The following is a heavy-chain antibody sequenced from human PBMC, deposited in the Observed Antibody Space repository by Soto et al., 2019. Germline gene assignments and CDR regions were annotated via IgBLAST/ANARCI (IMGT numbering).Heavy chain of an antibody. D-gene: IGHD4-17*01. CDR3: ARFVYGDYARVYFDY. Sequence: QVQLQESGPGLVKPSQTLSLTCTVSGGSIGSAGDYWSWIRQRPGKGLEWIGYIHYSGSNYYNPTLKSRITISIVTSNNQLSLKLSSVTAADTAVYYCARFVYGDYARVYFDYWGQGTLVTVSS. CDR2: IHYSGSN. CDR1: GGSIGSAGDY. J-gene: IGHJ4*02. V-gene: IGHV4-31*03.